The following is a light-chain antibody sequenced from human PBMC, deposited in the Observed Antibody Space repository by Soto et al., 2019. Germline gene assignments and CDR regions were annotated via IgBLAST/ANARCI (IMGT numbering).Light chain of an antibody. V-gene: IGKV3-20*01. CDR3: QQYDDSQLT. CDR2: GAS. J-gene: IGKJ4*01. CDR1: QSVSSSY. Sequence: EIVLTQSPGTLSLSPGERATLSCRASQSVSSSYVAWYQQRPSQAPRLLIYGASSRATGIPERFSGSGSGTDFTLTISRLEPEDFAVYYCQQYDDSQLTFGGGTKVEIK.